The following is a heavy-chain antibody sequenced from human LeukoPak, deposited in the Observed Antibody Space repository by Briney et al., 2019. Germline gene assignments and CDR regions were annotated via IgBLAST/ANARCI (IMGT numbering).Heavy chain of an antibody. CDR3: ARDERWSGYAYYYYYYGMDV. V-gene: IGHV3-21*04. Sequence: GGSLRLSCAASGFTFSSYSMNWVRQAPGKGLEWVSSISSSSSYINYADSVKGRFTISRDNAKNSLYLQMNSLRAEDTAVYYCARDERWSGYAYYYYYYGMDVWGQGTTVTVSS. J-gene: IGHJ6*02. CDR2: ISSSSSYI. CDR1: GFTFSSYS. D-gene: IGHD3-3*01.